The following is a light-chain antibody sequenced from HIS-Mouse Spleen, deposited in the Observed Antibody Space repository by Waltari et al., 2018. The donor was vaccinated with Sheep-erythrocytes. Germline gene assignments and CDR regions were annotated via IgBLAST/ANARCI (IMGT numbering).Light chain of an antibody. CDR2: DVS. V-gene: IGLV2-11*01. CDR3: CSYAGSYNHV. CDR1: SRDAGGYNY. J-gene: IGLJ1*01. Sequence: QSALTQPRSVSGSPGQSVTISCTGTSRDAGGYNYVSWYPQHPGKAPKLMIYDVSKRPSGVPDRVSGSKSGNTASLTISGLQAEDEADYYCCSYAGSYNHVFATGTKVTVL.